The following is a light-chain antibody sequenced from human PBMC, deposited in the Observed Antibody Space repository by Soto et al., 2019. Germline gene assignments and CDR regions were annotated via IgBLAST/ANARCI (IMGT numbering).Light chain of an antibody. V-gene: IGKV3-20*01. CDR3: QQYGSSPTT. CDR1: QSVPSRY. CDR2: GAS. J-gene: IGKJ1*01. Sequence: EIVLTQSPGTLSLSQGERATLSCRASQSVPSRYLAWYQQKPGQAPRFLIYGASTRATGIPDRFSGSGSGTDFTLTISRLEPEDFAVYYCQQYGSSPTTFGQGTKVDI.